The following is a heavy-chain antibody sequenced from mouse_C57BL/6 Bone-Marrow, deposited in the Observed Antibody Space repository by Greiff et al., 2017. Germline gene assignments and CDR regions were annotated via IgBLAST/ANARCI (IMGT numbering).Heavy chain of an antibody. Sequence: EVQLQQSGPELVKPGASVKMSCKASGYTFTDYNMHWVKQSHGKSLEWIGYINPNNGGTSYNQKFKGKATLTVNKSSSTAYMELSSLTSEDAAVYFCTTNLYYFDYWGQGTTLTGSS. V-gene: IGHV1-22*01. CDR2: INPNNGGT. D-gene: IGHD4-1*01. CDR3: TTNLYYFDY. J-gene: IGHJ2*01. CDR1: GYTFTDYN.